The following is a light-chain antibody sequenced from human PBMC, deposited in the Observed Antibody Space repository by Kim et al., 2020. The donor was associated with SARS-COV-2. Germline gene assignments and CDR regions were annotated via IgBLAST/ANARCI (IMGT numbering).Light chain of an antibody. V-gene: IGKV6-21*02. J-gene: IGKJ5*01. Sequence: IVLTQSPDFQSVTPKEKVTITCRASESIGGSLHWYQQKPGQSPKSLIKYASQPISGVPSRFSGSGSGTDFTLTINGLEAEDAATYYCHQSTRFPITFGQGTRLEIK. CDR1: ESIGGS. CDR2: YAS. CDR3: HQSTRFPIT.